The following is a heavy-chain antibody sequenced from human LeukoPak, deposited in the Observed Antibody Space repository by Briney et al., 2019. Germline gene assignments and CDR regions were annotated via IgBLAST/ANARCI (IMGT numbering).Heavy chain of an antibody. J-gene: IGHJ6*02. D-gene: IGHD4-17*01. CDR3: ARDGPHDYGDYHYYGMDV. CDR1: GGTFSSYA. Sequence: SVTVSCKASGGTFSSYAISWVRQAPGQGLEWMGRIIPILGIANYAQKFQGRVTITADKSTSTAYMELSSLRSKDTAMYYCARDGPHDYGDYHYYGMDVWGQGTTVTVSS. CDR2: IIPILGIA. V-gene: IGHV1-69*04.